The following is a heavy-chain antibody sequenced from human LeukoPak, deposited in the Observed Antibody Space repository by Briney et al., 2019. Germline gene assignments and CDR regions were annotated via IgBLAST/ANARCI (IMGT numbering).Heavy chain of an antibody. CDR2: ISYSGST. CDR3: ARVNQYYYYYGMDV. V-gene: IGHV4-59*11. D-gene: IGHD1-14*01. Sequence: PSETLSLTCTVSGGSISSHYWSWIRQPPGKGLEWIGYISYSGSTNYNPSLKSRVNISVDTSKNQFSLKLSSVTAADTAVYYCARVNQYYYYYGMDVWGQGTTVTVSS. J-gene: IGHJ6*02. CDR1: GGSISSHY.